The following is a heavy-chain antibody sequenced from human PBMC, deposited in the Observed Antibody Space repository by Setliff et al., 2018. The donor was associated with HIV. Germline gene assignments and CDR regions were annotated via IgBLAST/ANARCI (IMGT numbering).Heavy chain of an antibody. CDR2: IIPMYGET. CDR3: ASSWSRVPYYGMDV. J-gene: IGHJ6*02. CDR1: GYTFSNYA. V-gene: IGHV1-69*06. D-gene: IGHD6-13*01. Sequence: SVKVSCKASGYTFSNYAMHWVRQAPGQGLEWMGGIIPMYGETNSAQKFQGRVTITADISTRTVYMELSSLTSEDTAIYYCASSWSRVPYYGMDVWGQGTTVTVSS.